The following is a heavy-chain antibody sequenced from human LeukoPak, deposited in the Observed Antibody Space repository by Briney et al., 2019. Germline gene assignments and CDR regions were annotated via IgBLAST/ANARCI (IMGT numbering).Heavy chain of an antibody. CDR1: GFTFSSYA. D-gene: IGHD1-26*01. V-gene: IGHV3-30-3*01. CDR3: ARDAEWELPADY. J-gene: IGHJ4*02. CDR2: ISYDGSNK. Sequence: PGRSLRLSCAASGFTFSSYAMHWVRQAPGKGLEWVAVISYDGSNKYYADSVKSRFTISRDNSKNTLYLQMNSLRAEDTAVYYCARDAEWELPADYWGQGDLVAVSS.